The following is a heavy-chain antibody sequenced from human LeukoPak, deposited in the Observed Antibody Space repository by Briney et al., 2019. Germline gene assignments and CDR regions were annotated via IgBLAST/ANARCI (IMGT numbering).Heavy chain of an antibody. CDR2: IYHSGST. D-gene: IGHD4-11*01. CDR1: GGSISSGGYS. Sequence: SETLSLTCAVSGGSISSGGYSWSWIRQPPGKGLEWIGYIYHSGSTYYNPSLKSRVTISVDTSKNQFSLRLSSVTAADTAVYYCTRNGPDYSNWGQGTLVTVSS. V-gene: IGHV4-30-2*01. CDR3: TRNGPDYSN. J-gene: IGHJ4*02.